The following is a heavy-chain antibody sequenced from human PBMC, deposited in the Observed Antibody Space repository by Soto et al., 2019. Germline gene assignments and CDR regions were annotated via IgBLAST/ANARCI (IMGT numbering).Heavy chain of an antibody. V-gene: IGHV1-69*02. CDR3: ARGKSGYSSSWSTTAAVVWFDP. CDR2: IIPILGIA. D-gene: IGHD6-13*01. CDR1: GGTFSSYT. J-gene: IGHJ5*02. Sequence: QVQLVQSGAEVKKPGSSVKVSCKASGGTFSSYTISWVRQAPGQGLEWMGRIIPILGIANYAQKFQGRVTITADKTTSTAYMELRSLRAEDTAVYYCARGKSGYSSSWSTTAAVVWFDPWGQGTLVTVSS.